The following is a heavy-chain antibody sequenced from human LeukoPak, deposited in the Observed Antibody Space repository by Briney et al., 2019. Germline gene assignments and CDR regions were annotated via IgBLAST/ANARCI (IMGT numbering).Heavy chain of an antibody. J-gene: IGHJ5*02. Sequence: GASVKVSCKSCGYTFTTYDLNWVRQAPGQGLEWMGWISAYNGNTNYAQKLQGRVTMTTDTSTSTAYMELRSLRSDDTAVYYCARDIISSGRLNWFDPWGQGTLVTVSS. CDR1: GYTFTTYD. D-gene: IGHD6-19*01. CDR3: ARDIISSGRLNWFDP. V-gene: IGHV1-18*01. CDR2: ISAYNGNT.